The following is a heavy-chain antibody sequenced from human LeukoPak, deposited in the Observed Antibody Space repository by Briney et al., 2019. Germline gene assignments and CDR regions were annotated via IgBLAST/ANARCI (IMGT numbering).Heavy chain of an antibody. J-gene: IGHJ1*01. Sequence: ASVKVSCKASGGTFGSYAISWVRQAPGQGLEWMGGIIPIFGTANYAQKFQGRVTITTDESTSTAYMELSSLRSEDTAVYYCSSPGYCSSTSCYFNFQHWGQGTLVTVSS. CDR1: GGTFGSYA. D-gene: IGHD2-2*01. V-gene: IGHV1-69*05. CDR3: SSPGYCSSTSCYFNFQH. CDR2: IIPIFGTA.